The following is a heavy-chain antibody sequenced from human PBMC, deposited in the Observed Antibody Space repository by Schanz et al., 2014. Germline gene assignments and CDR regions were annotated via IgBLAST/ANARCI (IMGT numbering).Heavy chain of an antibody. CDR2: ISGSGGST. CDR1: GFTFSAFG. Sequence: VQLVESGGGVVQPGGSLRLSCAASGFTFSAFGMGWVRQAPGKGLEWVSAISGSGGSTYYADSVKGRFTISRDNSKNTLFLQMNSLRAEDTALYFCAKEVRLVLRDWLPTPDFDYWGQGTLVTVSS. J-gene: IGHJ4*02. V-gene: IGHV3-23*04. D-gene: IGHD3-3*01. CDR3: AKEVRLVLRDWLPTPDFDY.